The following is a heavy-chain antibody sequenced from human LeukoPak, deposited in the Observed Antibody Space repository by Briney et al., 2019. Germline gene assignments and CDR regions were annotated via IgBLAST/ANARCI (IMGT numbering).Heavy chain of an antibody. V-gene: IGHV4-30-4*01. D-gene: IGHD1-14*01. CDR3: ARDPGRRDQPYNWFDP. Sequence: SQTLSLTCTVSGGSISSGDYYWSWIRQPPGKGLEWIGYIYYSGSTYYNPSLKSRVTISVDTSKNQFSLKLSSVTAADTAVYYCARDPGRRDQPYNWFDPWGQGTLVTVSS. J-gene: IGHJ5*02. CDR2: IYYSGST. CDR1: GGSISSGDYY.